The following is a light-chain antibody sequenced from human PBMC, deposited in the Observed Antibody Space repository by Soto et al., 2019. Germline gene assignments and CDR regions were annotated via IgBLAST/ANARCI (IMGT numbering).Light chain of an antibody. V-gene: IGKV1-27*01. Sequence: DIQMTQSPSSLSASVGDRVTITCRASQDISNYLAWYQQKPGKVPKLLIYAAFTLHSGVPSRFSGSGSGTDFTLTISGLQPEDVANYYCQNYNGAPWTFGQGTKVDIE. CDR3: QNYNGAPWT. CDR1: QDISNY. CDR2: AAF. J-gene: IGKJ1*01.